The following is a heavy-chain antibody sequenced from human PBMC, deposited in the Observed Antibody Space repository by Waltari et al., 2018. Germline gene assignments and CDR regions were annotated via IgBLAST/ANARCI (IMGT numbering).Heavy chain of an antibody. J-gene: IGHJ3*02. CDR1: GGTFSSYA. Sequence: QVQLVQSGAEVKKPGSSVKVSCKASGGTFSSYAISWVRQAPGQGLEWMGRISPIFGTANYAQKFQGRVTITADKSTSTAYMELSSLRSEDTAVYYCARSTFGYCSGGSCYSDAFDIWGQGTMVTVSS. CDR3: ARSTFGYCSGGSCYSDAFDI. D-gene: IGHD2-15*01. CDR2: ISPIFGTA. V-gene: IGHV1-69*08.